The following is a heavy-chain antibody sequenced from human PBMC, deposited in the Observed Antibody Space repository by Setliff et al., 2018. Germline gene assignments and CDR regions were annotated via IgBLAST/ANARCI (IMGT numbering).Heavy chain of an antibody. D-gene: IGHD3-22*01. Sequence: PGESLKISCKGSGYNFTTYWIGWVRQMPGKGLEWMGIIHPGDSDTRYSPSFQGQVTISVDKSISTAYLQWSSLKASDTAMYYCASTDYDTSGYYYVADAFDIWGQGTMVTVSS. J-gene: IGHJ3*02. V-gene: IGHV5-51*01. CDR3: ASTDYDTSGYYYVADAFDI. CDR1: GYNFTTYW. CDR2: IHPGDSDT.